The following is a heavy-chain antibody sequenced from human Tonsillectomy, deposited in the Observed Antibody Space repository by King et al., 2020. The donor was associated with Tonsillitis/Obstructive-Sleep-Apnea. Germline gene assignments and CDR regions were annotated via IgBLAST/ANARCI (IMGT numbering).Heavy chain of an antibody. D-gene: IGHD3-10*01. Sequence: VQLVESGGGVVQPGRSLRLSCAASGFTFSSYAMHWVRQAPGKGLEWVAVISYDGSNKYYADSVKGRFTISRDNSKNTLYLQRNSLRAEDTAVYYCARGPPLKKLLWFGFGYYYYYMDVWGKGPTVTVSS. CDR1: GFTFSSYA. V-gene: IGHV3-30*04. J-gene: IGHJ6*03. CDR3: ARGPPLKKLLWFGFGYYYYYMDV. CDR2: ISYDGSNK.